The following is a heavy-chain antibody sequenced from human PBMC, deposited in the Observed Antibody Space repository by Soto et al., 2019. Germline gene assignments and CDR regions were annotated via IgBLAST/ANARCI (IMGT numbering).Heavy chain of an antibody. CDR1: GYSFTSYW. D-gene: IGHD2-2*01. V-gene: IGHV5-51*01. CDR3: ARGYCTTTICDPWFDP. CDR2: IYPGDSDT. Sequence: GESLKISCTGVGYSFTSYWIGWVRQMPGKGLEWVGIIYPGDSDTRYSPSFQGQVTISADKSITTAYLQWSSLKASDTAMYYCARGYCTTTICDPWFDPWGQGTLVTVSS. J-gene: IGHJ5*02.